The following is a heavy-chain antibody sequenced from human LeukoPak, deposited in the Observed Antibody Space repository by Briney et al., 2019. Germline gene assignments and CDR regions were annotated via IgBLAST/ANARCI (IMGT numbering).Heavy chain of an antibody. V-gene: IGHV3-21*01. D-gene: IGHD2-2*01. CDR2: ISSSSSYI. Sequence: PGGSLRLSCAASGFTFSSYSMNWVRQAPGKGLEWFSSISSSSSYIYYADSVKGRFTISRDNAKNSLYLQMNSLRAEDTAVYYCARALENLGYCSSTSCYPLDWGQGTLVTVSS. CDR3: ARALENLGYCSSTSCYPLD. CDR1: GFTFSSYS. J-gene: IGHJ4*02.